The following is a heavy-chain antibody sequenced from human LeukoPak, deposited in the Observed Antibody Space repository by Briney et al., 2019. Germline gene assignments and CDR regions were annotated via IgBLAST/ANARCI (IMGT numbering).Heavy chain of an antibody. Sequence: ASVKVSCKASGYTFTGYYMHWVRQAPGQGLEWMGWINPNSGGTNYAQKFQGRVTMTRDTSISTAYMELSRLRSDDTAVYYCARESGITMIDRGYYYMDVWGKGTTVTVSS. J-gene: IGHJ6*03. V-gene: IGHV1-2*02. CDR3: ARESGITMIDRGYYYMDV. CDR1: GYTFTGYY. D-gene: IGHD3-22*01. CDR2: INPNSGGT.